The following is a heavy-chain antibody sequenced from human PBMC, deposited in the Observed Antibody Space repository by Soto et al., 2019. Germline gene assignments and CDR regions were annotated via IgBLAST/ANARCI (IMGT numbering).Heavy chain of an antibody. Sequence: PGGSLRLSCAALEFTFSNYWMHWVRQAPGKGLVWVSRINSDVSSTSYADSVKGRFTISRDNAKNTLFLQMNSLRAEDTAVYYCARDRGYGNYESIGYWGQGTLVTVSS. CDR3: ARDRGYGNYESIGY. CDR1: EFTFSNYW. V-gene: IGHV3-74*01. CDR2: INSDVSST. J-gene: IGHJ4*02. D-gene: IGHD4-17*01.